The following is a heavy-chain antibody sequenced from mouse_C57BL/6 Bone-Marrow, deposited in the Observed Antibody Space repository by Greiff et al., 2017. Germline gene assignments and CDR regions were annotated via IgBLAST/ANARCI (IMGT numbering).Heavy chain of an antibody. Sequence: VQLQQSGPVLVKPGASVKMSCKASGYTFTDYYMNWVKQSHGKSLEWIGVINPYNGGTSYNQKFKGKATLTVDKSSSTAYMELNSLTSEDSAVYHCARYWLLLPWFAYWGQETLVTVSA. V-gene: IGHV1-19*01. CDR1: GYTFTDYY. D-gene: IGHD2-3*01. J-gene: IGHJ3*01. CDR2: INPYNGGT. CDR3: ARYWLLLPWFAY.